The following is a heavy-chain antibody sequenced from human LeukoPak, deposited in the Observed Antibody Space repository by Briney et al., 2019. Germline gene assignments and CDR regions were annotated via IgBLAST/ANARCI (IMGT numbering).Heavy chain of an antibody. CDR2: IGTSSDT. CDR3: ARDLTGSIDY. D-gene: IGHD3-9*01. Sequence: PGGSLRLSCAASGFTFSSYDMHWVGQATRKGLAWVSGIGTSSDTYYLGSVKGRFTISRQNAKNSLYLQMTSLRAEDTAVYYCARDLTGSIDYWGQGTLVTVSS. J-gene: IGHJ4*02. CDR1: GFTFSSYD. V-gene: IGHV3-13*01.